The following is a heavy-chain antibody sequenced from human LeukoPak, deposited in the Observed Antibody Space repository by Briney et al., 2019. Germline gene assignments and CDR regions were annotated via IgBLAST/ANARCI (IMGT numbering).Heavy chain of an antibody. Sequence: GGSLRLSCAASGFIFRRYWMTWVRQAPGKGLEWVANIQQNGSEKNYLDSVRGRFTISRDDARNSLYLQMDSLRVEDTAVYFCARDKSIPNLDAFDIWGQGTMVTVSS. J-gene: IGHJ3*02. D-gene: IGHD1-14*01. CDR1: GFIFRRYW. CDR2: IQQNGSEK. V-gene: IGHV3-7*05. CDR3: ARDKSIPNLDAFDI.